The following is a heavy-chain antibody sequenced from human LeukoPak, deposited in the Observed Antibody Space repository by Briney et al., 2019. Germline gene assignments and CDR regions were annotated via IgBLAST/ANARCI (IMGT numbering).Heavy chain of an antibody. V-gene: IGHV3-15*01. CDR3: TTDLRSLKYTGHYGMDV. CDR2: IKSKTDGGTT. D-gene: IGHD6-6*01. J-gene: IGHJ6*02. Sequence: GGSLRLSCAASGFTFSSYAMSWVRQAPGKGLEWVGRIKSKTDGGTTDYAAPVKGRFTISRDDSKNTLYLQMNSLKTEDTAVYYCTTDLRSLKYTGHYGMDVWGQGTTVTVSS. CDR1: GFTFSSYA.